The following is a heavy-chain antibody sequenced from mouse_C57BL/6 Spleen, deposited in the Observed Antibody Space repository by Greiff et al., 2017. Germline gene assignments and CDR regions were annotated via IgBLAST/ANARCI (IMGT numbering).Heavy chain of an antibody. J-gene: IGHJ1*03. CDR2: IHPNSGST. V-gene: IGHV1-64*01. CDR1: GYTFTSYW. CDR3: ARGNHWYFDV. Sequence: QVQLQQPGAELVKPGASVKLSCKASGYTFTSYWMHWVKQRPGQGLEWIGMIHPNSGSTNYNEKFKSKDTLTVDKSSSTAYMQLSSLTSEDSAVYYCARGNHWYFDVWGTGTTGTVSS.